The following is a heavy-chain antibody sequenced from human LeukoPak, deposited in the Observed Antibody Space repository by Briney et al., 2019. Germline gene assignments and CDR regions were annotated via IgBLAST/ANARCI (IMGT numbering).Heavy chain of an antibody. CDR2: IYYSGST. D-gene: IGHD5-18*01. V-gene: IGHV4-39*07. CDR1: GGSISSGSYL. J-gene: IGHJ4*02. Sequence: PSETLSLTCTVSGGSISSGSYLWGWIRQPPGKELEWIGSIYYSGSTYYNPSLKSRVTISVDTSKNQFSLKLSSVTAADTAVYYCARDRGYSYGDWGQGTLVTVSS. CDR3: ARDRGYSYGD.